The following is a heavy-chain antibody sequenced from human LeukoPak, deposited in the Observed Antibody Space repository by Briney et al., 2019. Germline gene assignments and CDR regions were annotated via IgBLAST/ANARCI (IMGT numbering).Heavy chain of an antibody. J-gene: IGHJ6*01. CDR2: MNPNSGNT. V-gene: IGHV1-8*02. CDR1: GYTFTSYY. D-gene: IGHD4-23*01. Sequence: ASVKVSCKASGYTFTSYYMHWVRQATGQGLEWMGWMNPNSGNTGYAQKFQGRVTMARNTSISTAYMELSSLRSEDTAVYYCARRTPAEYYYYYGTDVWGQGTTVTVSS. CDR3: ARRTPAEYYYYYGTDV.